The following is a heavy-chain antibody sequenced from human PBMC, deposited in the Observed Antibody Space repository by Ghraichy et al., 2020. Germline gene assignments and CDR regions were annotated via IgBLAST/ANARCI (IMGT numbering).Heavy chain of an antibody. CDR3: ARGGWYLDF. CDR2: IHYSGST. V-gene: IGHV4-59*01. CDR1: DGSISPYY. J-gene: IGHJ4*02. Sequence: SETLSLTCTVSDGSISPYYWSWFRQPPGKGLEWIGYIHYSGSTDYNPSLKSRVTMSVDASENQFSLRLSSVTAADTAVYYCARGGWYLDFWGQGTLVTVSS. D-gene: IGHD6-19*01.